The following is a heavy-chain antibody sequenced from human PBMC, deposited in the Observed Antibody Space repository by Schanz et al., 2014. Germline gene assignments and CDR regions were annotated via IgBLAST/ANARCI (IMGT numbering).Heavy chain of an antibody. CDR3: QRGYSDSPSDS. J-gene: IGHJ4*02. CDR1: GYTFTSYG. Sequence: QVQLVQSGAEVKKPGASVKVSCKASGYTFTSYGINWVRQAPGQGLEWMGWIIPILGIANYAQKFQGIVTITSNRSTSTAYTELSSLRSEDTAVYYCQRGYSDSPSDSCGQGTLVTVSS. CDR2: IIPILGIA. D-gene: IGHD4-17*01. V-gene: IGHV1-69*10.